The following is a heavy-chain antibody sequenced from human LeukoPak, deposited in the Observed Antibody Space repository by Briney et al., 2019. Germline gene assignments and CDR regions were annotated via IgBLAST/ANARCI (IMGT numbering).Heavy chain of an antibody. CDR3: ARGLSSTYYYDSSGYYPRGVFDY. Sequence: PSETLSLTCTVSGGSISSSSYYWGWIRQPPGKGLDWIGSIYYSGSTYYDPSLKSRVTISVDTSKNQFSLKLSSVTAADTAVYYCARGLSSTYYYDSSGYYPRGVFDYWGQGTLVTVSS. D-gene: IGHD3-22*01. CDR1: GGSISSSSYY. J-gene: IGHJ4*02. CDR2: IYYSGST. V-gene: IGHV4-39*07.